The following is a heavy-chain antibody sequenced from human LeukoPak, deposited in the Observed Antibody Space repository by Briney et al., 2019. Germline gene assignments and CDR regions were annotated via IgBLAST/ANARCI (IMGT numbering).Heavy chain of an antibody. V-gene: IGHV3-23*01. D-gene: IGHD3-16*01. J-gene: IGHJ4*02. CDR2: ISGSGDNT. CDR1: GFSFSNYA. Sequence: GGSLRLSCVASGFSFSNYAMMWVRQAPGKGLEWVSGISGSGDNTKYADSVKGRFTISRDNSKNTLYLQLNTLKAEDTAVYYCGSLRLLWGQGTLVTVSS. CDR3: GSLRLL.